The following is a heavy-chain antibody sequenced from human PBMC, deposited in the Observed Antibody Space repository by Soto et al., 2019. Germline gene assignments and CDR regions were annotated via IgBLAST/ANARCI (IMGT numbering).Heavy chain of an antibody. CDR2: ISPDTGGA. Sequence: ASLPVPCKASGYTFTGSFLHWVRQAPGQGLERMGWISPDTGGADYAQKFQGRVTMTRDTSISTAYMEISRLTSDDTAVYYCARGHLLRPGNKWCDPGGQGRLV. V-gene: IGHV1-2*02. CDR1: GYTFTGSF. CDR3: ARGHLLRPGNKWCDP. J-gene: IGHJ5*02. D-gene: IGHD3-16*01.